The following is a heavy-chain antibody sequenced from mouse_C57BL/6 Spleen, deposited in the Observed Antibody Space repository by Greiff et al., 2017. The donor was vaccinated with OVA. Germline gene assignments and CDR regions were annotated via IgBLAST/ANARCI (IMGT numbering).Heavy chain of an antibody. CDR2: IDPEDGET. Sequence: VQLQQSGAELVKPGASVKLSCTASGFNIKDYYMHWVKQRTEQGLEWIGRIDPEDGETKYAPKFKGKATITADTSSNTAYLLLSSLTSEDTAVYYCARSIYGNYYYAMDYWGQGTSVTVSS. J-gene: IGHJ4*01. CDR1: GFNIKDYY. V-gene: IGHV14-2*01. CDR3: ARSIYGNYYYAMDY. D-gene: IGHD2-1*01.